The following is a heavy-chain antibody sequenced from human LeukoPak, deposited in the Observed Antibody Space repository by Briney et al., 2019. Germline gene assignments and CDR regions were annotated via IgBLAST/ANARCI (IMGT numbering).Heavy chain of an antibody. CDR1: GFTFSSYA. J-gene: IGHJ4*02. CDR3: ARDGDFYGDALSVYYFDY. D-gene: IGHD4-17*01. CDR2: ISGSGSST. V-gene: IGHV3-23*01. Sequence: QVGGSLRLSCAASGFTFSSYAMSWVRQAPGKGLEWVSSISGSGSSTYYADSVKVRFTISRDNSKNTLYLQMNSLRAEDTAVYYCARDGDFYGDALSVYYFDYWGQGTLVTVSS.